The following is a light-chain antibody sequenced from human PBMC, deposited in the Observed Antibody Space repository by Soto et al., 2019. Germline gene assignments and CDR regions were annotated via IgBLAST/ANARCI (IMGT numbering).Light chain of an antibody. J-gene: IGKJ1*01. CDR3: QQSYSTLVT. CDR1: QSIRTY. V-gene: IGKV1-39*01. Sequence: IQMTQSPSSLSASIGVTVTITCQASQSIRTYLIWYQQKSGKAPKVLISGASSLQSGVPSRFTGTGSGTHFTLTISSLQPEDFATYYCQQSYSTLVTFGQGNKVDIK. CDR2: GAS.